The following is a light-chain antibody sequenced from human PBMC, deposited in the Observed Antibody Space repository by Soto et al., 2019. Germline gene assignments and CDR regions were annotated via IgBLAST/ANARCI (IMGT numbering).Light chain of an antibody. V-gene: IGLV2-14*01. CDR1: SSDVGGHNY. CDR2: EVV. Sequence: QSVLTQPASVSGSPGQSITISCTGTSSDVGGHNYVSWYQHHPDKAPKLVIYEVVHRPSGVSNRFSGSKSGNTASLSISGLQAEDEADYYCSSYTSSSTLVFGTGTKLTVL. J-gene: IGLJ1*01. CDR3: SSYTSSSTLV.